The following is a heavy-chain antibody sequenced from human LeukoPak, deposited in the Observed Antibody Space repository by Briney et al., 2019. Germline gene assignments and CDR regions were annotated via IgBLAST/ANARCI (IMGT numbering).Heavy chain of an antibody. V-gene: IGHV4-34*01. CDR3: ARLTSGWYVSY. Sequence: SSETLSLTCAVYGGSFSGYYWSWIRQPPGKGLEWIGEINHSGSTNYNPSLKSRVTISVDTSKNQFSLKLSSVTAADTAIYYCARLTSGWYVSYWGQGTLVTVSS. D-gene: IGHD6-19*01. J-gene: IGHJ4*02. CDR2: INHSGST. CDR1: GGSFSGYY.